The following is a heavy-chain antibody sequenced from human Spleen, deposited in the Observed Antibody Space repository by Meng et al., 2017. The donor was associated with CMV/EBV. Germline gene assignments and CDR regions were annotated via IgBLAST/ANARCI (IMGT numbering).Heavy chain of an antibody. CDR1: GLTFNSYA. V-gene: IGHV3-23*01. CDR2: INGRGDTA. J-gene: IGHJ4*02. D-gene: IGHD1-26*01. Sequence: GESLKISCAVSGLTFNSYAMTWVRQAPGKGLDWVSSINGRGDTAYYADSLKGRFTISRDNAKKTLSLEMNSLRTEDTAVYYCARDAVVGPTSRSGIGYFDQWGQGTLVTVSS. CDR3: ARDAVVGPTSRSGIGYFDQ.